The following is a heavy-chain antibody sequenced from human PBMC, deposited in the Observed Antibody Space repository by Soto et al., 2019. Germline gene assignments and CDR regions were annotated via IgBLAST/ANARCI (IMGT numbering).Heavy chain of an antibody. J-gene: IGHJ5*02. CDR1: GYTFTSYG. CDR2: ISAYNGNT. CDR3: ARDLLYQPTRFDP. D-gene: IGHD2-2*01. Sequence: GAAGKVYCKASGYTFTSYGISWVRQAPGQGLEWMGWISAYNGNTNYAQKLHGRVTMTTDTSTSTAYMELRSLRSDDTAVYYCARDLLYQPTRFDPWGQGTLVTVSS. V-gene: IGHV1-18*04.